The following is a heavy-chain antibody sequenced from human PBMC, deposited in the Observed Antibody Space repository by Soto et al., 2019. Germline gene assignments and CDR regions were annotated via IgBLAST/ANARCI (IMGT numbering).Heavy chain of an antibody. Sequence: ASVKVSCKASGYTFTNYGITWVRQAPGQGLECMGWISAYNGDTHYTQRLQGRVTMTTDTSTSTAYMELRGLRSEDTAVYYCARELGVTTMSAFDIWGQGTMVTVSS. V-gene: IGHV1-18*01. CDR1: GYTFTNYG. D-gene: IGHD4-17*01. J-gene: IGHJ3*02. CDR3: ARELGVTTMSAFDI. CDR2: ISAYNGDT.